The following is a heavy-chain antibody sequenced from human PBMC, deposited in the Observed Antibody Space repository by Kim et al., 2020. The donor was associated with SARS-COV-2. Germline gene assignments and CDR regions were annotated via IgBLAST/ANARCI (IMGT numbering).Heavy chain of an antibody. CDR3: ARDPHYSSSGQFPT. CDR2: ISSSGSTI. J-gene: IGHJ5*02. Sequence: GGSLRLSCAASGFTFSSYEMNWVRQAPGKGLEWVSYISSSGSTIYYADSVKGRFTISRDNAKNSLYLQMNSLRAEDTAVYYCARDPHYSSSGQFPTWGQGTLVTVSS. V-gene: IGHV3-48*03. D-gene: IGHD6-6*01. CDR1: GFTFSSYE.